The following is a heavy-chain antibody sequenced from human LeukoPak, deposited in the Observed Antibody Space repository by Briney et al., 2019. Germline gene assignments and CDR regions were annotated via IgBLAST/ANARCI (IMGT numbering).Heavy chain of an antibody. CDR1: GFTFSSYA. V-gene: IGHV3-23*01. Sequence: GGSLRLSCAASGFTFSSYAMSWVRQAPGKGLEWVSAISGSGGSTYYADSVKGRFTISRDNSKNTLYPQMNSLRAEDTAVYYCDYYDSSGYPRNDYWGQGTLVTVSS. J-gene: IGHJ4*02. CDR3: DYYDSSGYPRNDY. CDR2: ISGSGGST. D-gene: IGHD3-22*01.